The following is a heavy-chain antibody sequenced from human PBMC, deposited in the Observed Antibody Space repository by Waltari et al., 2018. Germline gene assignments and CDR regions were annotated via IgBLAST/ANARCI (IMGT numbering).Heavy chain of an antibody. J-gene: IGHJ4*02. CDR2: IIPIFGTA. Sequence: QVQLVQSGAGVKKPGSSVKVSCKACGSTFRSYAISWVRQVPGQVLDWMGGIIPIFGTANYAQKCQGRVTITADESTSTAYMELSSLRSEDTAVYYCARLYGSGSRDYWGQGTLVTVSS. V-gene: IGHV1-69*12. CDR1: GSTFRSYA. D-gene: IGHD6-19*01. CDR3: ARLYGSGSRDY.